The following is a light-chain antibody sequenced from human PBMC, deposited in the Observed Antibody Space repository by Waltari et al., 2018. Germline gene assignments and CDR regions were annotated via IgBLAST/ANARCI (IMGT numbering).Light chain of an antibody. V-gene: IGKV3-20*01. J-gene: IGKJ1*01. Sequence: IVLTPSPGTLSLSPGERATLSCRASQSVSRTLAWYQQKPGQAPKLLIYGASIRATGIPDRFTGSGSGADFSLTISSLEPEDFAIYFCQHYVRLPATFGQGTKVEIK. CDR1: QSVSRT. CDR3: QHYVRLPAT. CDR2: GAS.